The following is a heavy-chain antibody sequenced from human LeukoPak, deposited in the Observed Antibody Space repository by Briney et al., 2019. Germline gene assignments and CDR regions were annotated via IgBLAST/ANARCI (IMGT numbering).Heavy chain of an antibody. CDR3: AKDGGPYCSSTSCKSKALIDY. V-gene: IGHV3-48*04. CDR2: ISSSSSTI. Sequence: GGSLRLSCAASGFTFSSYSMNWVRQAPGKGLEWVSYISSSSSTIYYADSVKGRFTISRDNAKNSLYLQMNSLRAEDTAVYYCAKDGGPYCSSTSCKSKALIDYWGQGTLVTVSS. J-gene: IGHJ4*02. CDR1: GFTFSSYS. D-gene: IGHD2-2*01.